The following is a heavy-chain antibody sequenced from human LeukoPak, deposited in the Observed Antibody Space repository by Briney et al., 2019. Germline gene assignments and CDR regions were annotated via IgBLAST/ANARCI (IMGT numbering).Heavy chain of an antibody. V-gene: IGHV4-61*02. D-gene: IGHD4-11*01. CDR2: ISTRGIT. Sequence: RSETLSLTCTVSGGSINSGGYYWSWVRQPAGKGLEWIGRISTRGITKYNPSLKSRVTIPVDTSKNQFSLNLSSVTAADTAVYYCARGPDYTNYVDSWGQGTLVTVSS. CDR1: GGSINSGGYY. J-gene: IGHJ4*02. CDR3: ARGPDYTNYVDS.